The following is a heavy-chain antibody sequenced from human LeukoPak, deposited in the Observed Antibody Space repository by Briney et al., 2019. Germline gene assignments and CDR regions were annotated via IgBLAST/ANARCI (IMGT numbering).Heavy chain of an antibody. J-gene: IGHJ3*02. D-gene: IGHD3-22*01. Sequence: ASVKVSCKASGGTFSSYAISWVRQAPGQGPEWTGGIIPIFGTTNYAQKFQGRVTITADKSTSTAYMDLNSLRSEDSAVYYCASHLYDSSGRGAFDIWGQGTMVIVSS. V-gene: IGHV1-69*06. CDR3: ASHLYDSSGRGAFDI. CDR2: IIPIFGTT. CDR1: GGTFSSYA.